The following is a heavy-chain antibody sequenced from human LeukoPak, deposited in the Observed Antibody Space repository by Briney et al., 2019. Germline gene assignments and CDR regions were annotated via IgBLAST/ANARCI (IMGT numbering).Heavy chain of an antibody. CDR1: GFTFSSYA. D-gene: IGHD2-2*01. V-gene: IGHV3-30-3*01. J-gene: IGHJ3*02. CDR3: ASISSTTLSNVAFDI. Sequence: PGGSLRLSCAASGFTFSSYAMHWVRQAPGKGLEWVAVISYDGSNKYYADSVKGRFTISRDNSKNTLYLQMNSLRAEDTAVYYCASISSTTLSNVAFDIWGQGTMVTVSS. CDR2: ISYDGSNK.